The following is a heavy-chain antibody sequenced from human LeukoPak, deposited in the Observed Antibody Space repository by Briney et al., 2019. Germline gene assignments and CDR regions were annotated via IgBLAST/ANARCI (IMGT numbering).Heavy chain of an antibody. CDR3: ARADYYDTSGYYLYYFDY. V-gene: IGHV3-30-3*01. J-gene: IGHJ4*02. CDR1: GFTFSSYA. D-gene: IGHD3-22*01. Sequence: PGGSLRLSCAASGFTFSSYAMHWVRQAPGKGLEWVAVISYDESNKYYADSVKGRFTISRDNSKNTLYLQMNSLRAEDTAVYYCARADYYDTSGYYLYYFDYWGQGTLVTVSS. CDR2: ISYDESNK.